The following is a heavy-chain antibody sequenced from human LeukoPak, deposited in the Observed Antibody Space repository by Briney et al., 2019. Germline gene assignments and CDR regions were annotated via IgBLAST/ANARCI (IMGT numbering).Heavy chain of an antibody. CDR2: IWYDGTNT. V-gene: IGHV3-33*01. CDR1: GFTFSSYG. Sequence: GGSLRLSCAASGFTFSSYGMHWVRQAPGKGLEWLAIIWYDGTNTYYADSVKGRFTISRDTSKNTLYLQMNSLRAEDTAVYYCARGSSGWYASSDYWGQGTLVTVSS. J-gene: IGHJ4*02. CDR3: ARGSSGWYASSDY. D-gene: IGHD6-19*01.